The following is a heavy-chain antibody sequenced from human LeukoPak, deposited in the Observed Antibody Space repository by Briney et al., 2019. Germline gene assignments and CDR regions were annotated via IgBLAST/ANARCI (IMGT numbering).Heavy chain of an antibody. J-gene: IGHJ1*01. V-gene: IGHV3-9*01. D-gene: IGHD3-22*01. CDR1: GFTFDDYA. CDR2: ISWNSGSI. Sequence: GRSLRLSCAASGFTFDDYAMHWVRQAPGKGLEWVSGISWNSGSIGYADSVKGRFTISRDNAKNSLYLQMNSLRAEDTALYYCAKGPDSSGYQRYFQHWGQGTLVTVSS. CDR3: AKGPDSSGYQRYFQH.